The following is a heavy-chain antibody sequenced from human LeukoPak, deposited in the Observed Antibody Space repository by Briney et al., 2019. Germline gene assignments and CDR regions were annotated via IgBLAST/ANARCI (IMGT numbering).Heavy chain of an antibody. CDR2: ISGSGSST. D-gene: IGHD6-6*01. V-gene: IGHV3-23*01. Sequence: GRSLRLSCAASGFTFSSYAMSWVRQAPGKGLEWVSAISGSGSSTYYTDSVRGRLTISRDNSKNTLYLQMNSLRAEDTAVYYCALRRSVAEVDYWGQGTLVTVSS. CDR1: GFTFSSYA. CDR3: ALRRSVAEVDY. J-gene: IGHJ4*02.